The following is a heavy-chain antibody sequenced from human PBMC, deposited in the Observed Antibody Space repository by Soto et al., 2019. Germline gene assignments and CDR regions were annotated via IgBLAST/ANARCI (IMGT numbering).Heavy chain of an antibody. CDR2: IIPILGIA. CDR1: GGTFSSYT. D-gene: IGHD3-16*01. CDR3: ASGRHLGESFYYMDV. J-gene: IGHJ6*03. V-gene: IGHV1-69*02. Sequence: QVQLVQSGAEVKKPGSSVKVSCKASGGTFSSYTISWVRQAPGQGLEWMGRIIPILGIANYAQKFQGRVTITADKSTSTVYMELSSLRSEDTAVYYCASGRHLGESFYYMDVWGKGTTVTVSS.